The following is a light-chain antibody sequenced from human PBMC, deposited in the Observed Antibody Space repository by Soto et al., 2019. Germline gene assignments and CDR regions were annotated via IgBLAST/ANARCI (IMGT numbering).Light chain of an antibody. CDR3: QQRSNWPT. V-gene: IGKV3-11*01. CDR1: QSLGSH. CDR2: DAS. J-gene: IGKJ4*01. Sequence: ESVLTQSPATLSLSPGERATLPCRASQSLGSHLAWYQQKPGQAPRLLIYDASTRATGIPARFSGSGSGTDFTLTISRLEPEDSAVYYCQQRSNWPTFGGGTKVDIK.